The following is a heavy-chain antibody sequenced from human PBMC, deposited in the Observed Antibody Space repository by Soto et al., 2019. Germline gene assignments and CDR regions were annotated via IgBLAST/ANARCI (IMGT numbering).Heavy chain of an antibody. D-gene: IGHD3-3*01. Sequence: PGGSLRLSCAASGFTFSHNALSWVRQAPGKGLEWVSTISDAGGSTDYADSVKGRLTTSRDNAKNMVFLQMDSLRAEDTAIYYCAKVGRDYYAMDVWGQGTTVTVSS. J-gene: IGHJ6*02. CDR1: GFTFSHNA. V-gene: IGHV3-23*01. CDR2: ISDAGGST. CDR3: AKVGRDYYAMDV.